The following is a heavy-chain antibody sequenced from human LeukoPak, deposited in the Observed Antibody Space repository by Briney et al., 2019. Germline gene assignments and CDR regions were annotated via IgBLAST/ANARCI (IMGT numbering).Heavy chain of an antibody. CDR2: IHSGGST. D-gene: IGHD6-13*01. CDR3: ASSSWSRSNWFDP. J-gene: IGHJ5*02. CDR1: GFTVNSNY. Sequence: GGSLRPSCAASGFTVNSNYMTWVRQAPGKGLEWVSVIHSGGSTIYADFVKGRFTISRDNSKNTLYLQMNSLRTDDTAVYYCASSSWSRSNWFDPWGQGTLVTVSP. V-gene: IGHV3-66*02.